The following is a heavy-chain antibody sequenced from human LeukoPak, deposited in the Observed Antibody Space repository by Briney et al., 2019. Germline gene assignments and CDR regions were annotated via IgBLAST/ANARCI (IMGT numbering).Heavy chain of an antibody. CDR2: IYYSGST. D-gene: IGHD3-22*01. CDR1: GGSINYSSYF. J-gene: IGHJ3*02. CDR3: ARTYYYDSSGYAFDI. Sequence: PSETLSLTCVVSGGSINYSSYFWGWIRQPPGKGLEWIGSIYYSGSTYYNPSLKSRVTISVDTSKNQFSLKLSSVTAADTAVYYCARTYYYDSSGYAFDIWGQGTMVTVSS. V-gene: IGHV4-39*07.